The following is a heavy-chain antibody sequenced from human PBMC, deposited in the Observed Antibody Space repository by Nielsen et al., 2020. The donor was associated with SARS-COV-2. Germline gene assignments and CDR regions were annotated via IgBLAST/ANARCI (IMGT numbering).Heavy chain of an antibody. V-gene: IGHV4-34*01. CDR1: GGSFSGYY. CDR2: IDHSGRI. D-gene: IGHD5-18*01. CDR3: ARGWGYSYGPRPPPLDY. Sequence: SETLSLTCAVYGGSFSGYYWSWVRQPPGKGLEWIGEIDHSGRINYNPSLKSRVTISVDTSKNQFSLKVSSVTAADTAVYYCARGWGYSYGPRPPPLDYWGQGTLVTVSS. J-gene: IGHJ4*02.